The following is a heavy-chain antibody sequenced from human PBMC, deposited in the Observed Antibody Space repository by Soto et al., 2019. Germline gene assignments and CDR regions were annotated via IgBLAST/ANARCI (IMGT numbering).Heavy chain of an antibody. CDR2: IYHSGST. D-gene: IGHD4-17*01. J-gene: IGHJ6*04. V-gene: IGHV4-4*02. CDR3: GRGGYGDFGYYYYGMEV. Sequence: SETLSLTCAVSGGSISSSNWWSWVRQPPGKGLEWIGEIYHSGSTNYNPSLKSRVTISVDKSKNQFSLKLSSVTAADTAVYYCGRGGYGDFGYYYYGMEVWGKGTRVTVSS. CDR1: GGSISSSNW.